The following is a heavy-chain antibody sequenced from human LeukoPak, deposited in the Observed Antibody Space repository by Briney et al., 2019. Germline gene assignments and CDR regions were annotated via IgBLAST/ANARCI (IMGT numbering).Heavy chain of an antibody. J-gene: IGHJ4*02. Sequence: GGSLTLFCAPSGFTFSNAWMSWARQPPGKGLEWVGCIKSKTDGRTTDYAAPVKSRFTISRDDSKNTLYLQMNSLKTEDAAVYYCTTALGLFDYWGQGTLVTVSS. CDR1: GFTFSNAW. CDR2: IKSKTDGRTT. CDR3: TTALGLFDY. V-gene: IGHV3-15*01.